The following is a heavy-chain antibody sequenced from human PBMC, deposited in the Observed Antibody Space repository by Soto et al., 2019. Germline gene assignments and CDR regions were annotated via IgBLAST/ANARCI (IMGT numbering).Heavy chain of an antibody. D-gene: IGHD5-18*01. CDR3: AAGTDTAMEQGADY. V-gene: IGHV3-21*02. CDR2: ISTTGRYI. CDR1: GFTFSDHS. Sequence: EVQLVESGGGLVKPGGSLRLSCAASGFTFSDHSMNWVRQAPGKGLEWVSSISTTGRYIYYADSMAGRFTISRDNAKNSLYLHINSLRGEDTAVYYCAAGTDTAMEQGADYWGQGTLVSVSS. J-gene: IGHJ4*02.